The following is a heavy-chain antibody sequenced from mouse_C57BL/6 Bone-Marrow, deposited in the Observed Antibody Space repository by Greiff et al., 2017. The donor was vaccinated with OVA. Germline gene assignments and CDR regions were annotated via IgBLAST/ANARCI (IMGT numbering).Heavy chain of an antibody. Sequence: QVQLQQSGAELVKPGASVKMSCKASGYTFTSYWITWVKQRPGQGLEWIGDIYPGSGSTNYNEKFKSKATLTVDTSSSTAYMQLSSLTSEDSAVYYCARSQYYYGSRYAMDYWGQGTSVTVSS. CDR2: IYPGSGST. J-gene: IGHJ4*01. CDR3: ARSQYYYGSRYAMDY. D-gene: IGHD1-1*01. V-gene: IGHV1-55*01. CDR1: GYTFTSYW.